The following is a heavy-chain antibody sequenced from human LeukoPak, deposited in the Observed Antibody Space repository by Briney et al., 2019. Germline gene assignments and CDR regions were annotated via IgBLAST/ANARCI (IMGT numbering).Heavy chain of an antibody. Sequence: GGSLRLSCAASGFTFSSYSMNWVRQAPGKGLEWVSPISSSSSYIYYADSVKGRFTISRDNAKNSLYLQMNSLRAEDTAVYYCASALAGYCSGGSCYLARWGQGTLVTVSS. J-gene: IGHJ4*02. CDR2: ISSSSSYI. CDR1: GFTFSSYS. CDR3: ASALAGYCSGGSCYLAR. V-gene: IGHV3-21*01. D-gene: IGHD2-15*01.